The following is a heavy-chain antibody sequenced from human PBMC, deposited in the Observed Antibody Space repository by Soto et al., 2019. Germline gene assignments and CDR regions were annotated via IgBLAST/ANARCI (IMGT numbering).Heavy chain of an antibody. J-gene: IGHJ6*03. CDR1: GGSISSSSYY. Sequence: QLQLQESGPGLVKPSETLSLTCSVSGGSISSSSYYWGWIRQPPGKGLEWIGSIYCSGTTYYNPSLKSRVTISAHTSKNQFSLRLSSLTAADTAVYYCARQDADYVEYYHYYMDVWGKGTTVTVSS. CDR3: ARQDADYVEYYHYYMDV. V-gene: IGHV4-39*01. D-gene: IGHD4-17*01. CDR2: IYCSGTT.